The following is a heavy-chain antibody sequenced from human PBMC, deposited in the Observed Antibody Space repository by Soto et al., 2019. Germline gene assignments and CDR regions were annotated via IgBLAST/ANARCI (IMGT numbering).Heavy chain of an antibody. CDR1: GSTFSSYA. J-gene: IGHJ4*02. V-gene: IGHV3-23*01. Sequence: GGSLRLSCAASGSTFSSYAMSWVRQAPGKGLEWVSVISGSGDSTYYADSVKGRFTISRDNSKNTLYVQMNSLRAEDTAVYYCARDMGDSSGYAFGYWGQGTQVTVSS. CDR3: ARDMGDSSGYAFGY. D-gene: IGHD3-22*01. CDR2: ISGSGDST.